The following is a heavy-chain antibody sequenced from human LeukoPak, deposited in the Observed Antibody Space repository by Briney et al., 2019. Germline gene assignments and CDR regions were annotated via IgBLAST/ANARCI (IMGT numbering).Heavy chain of an antibody. Sequence: SETLSLTCAVYGGSFSGYYWSWIRQPPGKGLEWIGEINHSGSTNYNPSLKSRVTISVGTSKNQFSLKLSSVTAADTAVYYCASIPIVVVVAAEFYGMDVWGQGTTVTVSS. V-gene: IGHV4-34*01. J-gene: IGHJ6*02. D-gene: IGHD2-15*01. CDR1: GGSFSGYY. CDR2: INHSGST. CDR3: ASIPIVVVVAAEFYGMDV.